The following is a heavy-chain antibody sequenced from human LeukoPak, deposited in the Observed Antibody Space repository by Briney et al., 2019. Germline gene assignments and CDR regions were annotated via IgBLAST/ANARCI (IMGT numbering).Heavy chain of an antibody. CDR2: IIPIFGTA. J-gene: IGHJ5*02. Sequence: VASVKVSCKASGGTFSSYAISWVRQAPGQGLEWMGGIIPIFGTANYAQKFQGRVTITADKSTSTAYMELSSLRSEDTAVYYCACWHYDSSGYQNWFDPWGQGTLVTVSS. V-gene: IGHV1-69*06. CDR1: GGTFSSYA. D-gene: IGHD3-22*01. CDR3: ACWHYDSSGYQNWFDP.